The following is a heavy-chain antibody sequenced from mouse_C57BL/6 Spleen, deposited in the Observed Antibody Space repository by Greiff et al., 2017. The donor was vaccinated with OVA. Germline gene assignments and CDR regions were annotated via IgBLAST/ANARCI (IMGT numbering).Heavy chain of an antibody. J-gene: IGHJ3*01. CDR2: ITVKSDNYGA. CDR3: SREDYYGQFAY. Sequence: VQLVETGGGLVRPGTSLKLSCVTSGFTFSNYRMHWLRQPPGKRLEWIAVITVKSDNYGADYAESVKGRFAISRDDSKTSVYLEMHRFREDDTATYFCSREDYYGQFAYWGQGTLVTVSA. V-gene: IGHV13-2*01. D-gene: IGHD1-1*02. CDR1: GFTFSNYR.